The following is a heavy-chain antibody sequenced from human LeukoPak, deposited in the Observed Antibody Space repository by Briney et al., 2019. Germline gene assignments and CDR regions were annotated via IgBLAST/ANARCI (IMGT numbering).Heavy chain of an antibody. V-gene: IGHV1-69*04. CDR3: AREIYSSGWEGPRTVDY. Sequence: SVKVSCKASGGTFSSYAISWVRQAPGQGLEWMGRIIPILGIANYAQKFQGRVTITADKSTSTTYMELSSLRSEDTAVYYCAREIYSSGWEGPRTVDYWGQGTLVTVSS. CDR2: IIPILGIA. CDR1: GGTFSSYA. D-gene: IGHD6-19*01. J-gene: IGHJ4*02.